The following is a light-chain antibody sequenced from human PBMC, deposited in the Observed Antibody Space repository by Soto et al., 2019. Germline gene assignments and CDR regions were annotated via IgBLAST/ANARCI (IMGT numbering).Light chain of an antibody. CDR2: GAS. CDR3: QHYDNTPPSVT. V-gene: IGKV3-20*01. Sequence: EIVLTQSPGTLSLSPGERATLSCRASQSVSSSYLAWYQQKPGQAPRLLIYGASSRATGIPDRFSGSRSGTDFTLTISRLEPEDFGVYYCQHYDNTPPSVTFGPGTKVDIK. CDR1: QSVSSSY. J-gene: IGKJ3*01.